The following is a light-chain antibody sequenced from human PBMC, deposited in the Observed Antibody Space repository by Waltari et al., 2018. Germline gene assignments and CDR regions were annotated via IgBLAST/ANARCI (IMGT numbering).Light chain of an antibody. CDR3: AAWDDSLNGRWV. Sequence: QSVLTQPPSASGTPGPGVTISFSGGASNIGNNVVHWYQQVPGKAPKLLIYRSDRRPAGVPDRFSGSKSGTSASLAISGLQSEDEADYYCAAWDDSLNGRWVFGGGTKVTVL. V-gene: IGLV1-44*01. J-gene: IGLJ3*02. CDR1: ASNIGNNV. CDR2: RSD.